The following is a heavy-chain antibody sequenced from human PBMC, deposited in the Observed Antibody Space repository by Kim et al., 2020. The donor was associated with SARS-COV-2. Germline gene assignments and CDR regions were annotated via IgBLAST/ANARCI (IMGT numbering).Heavy chain of an antibody. D-gene: IGHD4-17*01. CDR1: GFTFSSYA. Sequence: GGSLRLSCAASGFTFSSYAMSWVRQAPGKGLEWVSAISGSGGSTYYADSVKGRSTISRDNSKNTLYLQMNSLRAEDTAVYYCAKEPRKGPYGDYDTGYYFDHWGQGTLVTVSS. J-gene: IGHJ4*02. V-gene: IGHV3-23*01. CDR2: ISGSGGST. CDR3: AKEPRKGPYGDYDTGYYFDH.